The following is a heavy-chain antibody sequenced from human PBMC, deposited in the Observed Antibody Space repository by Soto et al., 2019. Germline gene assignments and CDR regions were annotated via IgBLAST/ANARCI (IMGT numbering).Heavy chain of an antibody. CDR3: AREAPMDV. CDR2: IWSAGLI. CDR1: GFTVSSKY. V-gene: IGHV3-53*01. Sequence: GGSLRLSCAASGFTVSSKYMSWVRQAPGKGLEWMSVIWSAGLIYYAASVSCRFTISRDLSKNILYLEMTSLRADDTAVYYCAREAPMDVWGQGTTVTVSS. J-gene: IGHJ6*02.